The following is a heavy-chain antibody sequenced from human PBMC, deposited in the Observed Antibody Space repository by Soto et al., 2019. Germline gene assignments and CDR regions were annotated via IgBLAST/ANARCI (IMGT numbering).Heavy chain of an antibody. D-gene: IGHD6-13*01. CDR2: ISGYNGDT. Sequence: GASVKVSCKASGYTFTRYGISWVRQAPGRGLEWMGWISGYNGDTNYAQKLQGRVTMTIDTSTSTAYMELRSLTSDDTAVYYCARTSAAGKYYYGMDVWGQGTTVTVSS. J-gene: IGHJ6*02. CDR3: ARTSAAGKYYYGMDV. V-gene: IGHV1-18*01. CDR1: GYTFTRYG.